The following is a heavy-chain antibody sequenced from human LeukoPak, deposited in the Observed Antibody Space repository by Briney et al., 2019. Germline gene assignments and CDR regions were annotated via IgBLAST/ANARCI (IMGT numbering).Heavy chain of an antibody. Sequence: GESLKISRKGSGYSFTSYWIGWVRQMPGKGLEWTGIIYPGDSDTTYSPSFQGQVTISADRSISAAYLQWSSLKASDTAMYYCARRQIVGAEADSFDIWGQGTMVTVSS. CDR2: IYPGDSDT. V-gene: IGHV5-51*01. D-gene: IGHD1-26*01. CDR1: GYSFTSYW. CDR3: ARRQIVGAEADSFDI. J-gene: IGHJ3*02.